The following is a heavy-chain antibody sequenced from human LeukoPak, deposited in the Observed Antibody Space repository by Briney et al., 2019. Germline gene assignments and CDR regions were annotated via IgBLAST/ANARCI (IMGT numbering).Heavy chain of an antibody. CDR2: INPSVST. CDR3: VRVGYSYVINDWSRTGLGAYPTKYYYHMDV. D-gene: IGHD5-18*01. CDR1: GGSFSDYY. V-gene: IGHV4-34*01. J-gene: IGHJ6*03. Sequence: SETLSLTCAVYGGSFSDYYWGWIRQPPGKGLEWIGEINPSVSTNYSPSLKSRVTISVDTSKNQFSLKLSSVAAADTAVYFCVRVGYSYVINDWSRTGLGAYPTKYYYHMDVWDKGTTVTVSS.